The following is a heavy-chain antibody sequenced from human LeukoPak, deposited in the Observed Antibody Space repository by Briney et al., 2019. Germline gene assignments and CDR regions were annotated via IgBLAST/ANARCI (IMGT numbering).Heavy chain of an antibody. CDR2: ISYNGNT. Sequence: SETLSLTCNGTGGSISSSYWSWIRQPPGKGLEWIGYISYNGNTNYNPSLKSRVTISVDPSKNHFSLKLSSVTAADTAVYYCARAAAYYCIDYWGQGTLVTVSS. D-gene: IGHD3-16*01. J-gene: IGHJ4*02. V-gene: IGHV4-59*01. CDR1: GGSISSSY. CDR3: ARAAAYYCIDY.